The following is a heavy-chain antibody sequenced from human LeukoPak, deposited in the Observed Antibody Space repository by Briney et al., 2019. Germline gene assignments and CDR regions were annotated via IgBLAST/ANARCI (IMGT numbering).Heavy chain of an antibody. V-gene: IGHV4-39*07. CDR2: IYSSGNT. D-gene: IGHD4-11*01. CDR3: ARDSVTTVIGFDP. Sequence: SETLSLTCTVSGGSISSSSYYWGWIRQSPGKGLEWIGSIYSSGNTYYNPSLQSRVTISVDTSKNQFSLKLSSVTAADTAVYYCARDSVTTVIGFDPWGQGTLVTVSS. CDR1: GGSISSSSYY. J-gene: IGHJ5*02.